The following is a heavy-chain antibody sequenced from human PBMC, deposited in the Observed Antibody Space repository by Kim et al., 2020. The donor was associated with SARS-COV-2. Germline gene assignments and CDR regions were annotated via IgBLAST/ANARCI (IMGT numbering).Heavy chain of an antibody. CDR1: GGSISSYY. J-gene: IGHJ6*02. D-gene: IGHD1-1*01. Sequence: SETLSLTCTVSGGSISSYYWSWIRQPPGKGLEWIGYIYYSGSTNYNPSLKSRVTISVDTSKNQFSLKLSSVTAADTGVYYWARDNWNDVPYYGMDVWGQGTTVTVSS. CDR3: ARDNWNDVPYYGMDV. V-gene: IGHV4-59*01. CDR2: IYYSGST.